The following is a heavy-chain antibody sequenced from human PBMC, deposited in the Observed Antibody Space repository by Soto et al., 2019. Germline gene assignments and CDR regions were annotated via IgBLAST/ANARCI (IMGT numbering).Heavy chain of an antibody. J-gene: IGHJ6*02. Sequence: EVQLVESGGGVVQPGGSVRLSCEASGFTFRNYRMHWVRQAPGKGLVWVSQSYSDVSSTNYADSVQGRFTISRDNTKNTLYLHMNSLRGEDTALYYCVRDSGYVGGLDVWGQGTAVTVS. CDR2: SYSDVSST. D-gene: IGHD3-10*02. V-gene: IGHV3-74*01. CDR3: VRDSGYVGGLDV. CDR1: GFTFRNYR.